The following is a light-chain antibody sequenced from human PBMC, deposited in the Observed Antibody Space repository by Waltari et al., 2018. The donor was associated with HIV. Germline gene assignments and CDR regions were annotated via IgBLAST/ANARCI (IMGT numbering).Light chain of an antibody. CDR3: QQYNSHSYT. J-gene: IGKJ2*01. CDR1: QIINNW. CDR2: KTS. V-gene: IGKV1-5*03. Sequence: DVQMTQSPSTLSASVGDRVDLTCRASQIINNWLAWYQQKPGRPPKLIIYKTSNLESGVPARFIGSGSGAEFTLTIDGLQPDDFATYFCQQYNSHSYTFGQGTRLDI.